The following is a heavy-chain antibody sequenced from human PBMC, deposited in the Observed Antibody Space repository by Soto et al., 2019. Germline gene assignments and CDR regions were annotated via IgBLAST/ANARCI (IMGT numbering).Heavy chain of an antibody. V-gene: IGHV4-59*08. CDR3: ARQTLAGTYNWFDP. D-gene: IGHD6-19*01. J-gene: IGHJ5*02. CDR2: VFYSGST. CDR1: GGSISSYY. Sequence: PSETLSLTCTVSGGSISSYYWSWIRQPPGKGLEWIGYVFYSGSTNYNPSLKSRVTISIDTSKNQFSLKLSSVTAADTAVYYCARQTLAGTYNWFDPWGQGTLVTVSS.